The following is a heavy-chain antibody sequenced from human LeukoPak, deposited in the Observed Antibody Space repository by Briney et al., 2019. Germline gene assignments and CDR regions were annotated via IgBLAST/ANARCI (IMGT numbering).Heavy chain of an antibody. CDR1: GGTFSSYA. D-gene: IGHD6-19*01. CDR2: IIPTLGIA. J-gene: IGHJ4*02. V-gene: IGHV1-69*04. CDR3: ARGGDIAVAGTRRGYFDY. Sequence: SVKVSCKASGGTFSSYAISWVRQAPGQGLEWMGRIIPTLGIANYAQKFQGRVTITADKSTSTAYMELSSLRSEDTAVYYCARGGDIAVAGTRRGYFDYWGQGTLVTVSS.